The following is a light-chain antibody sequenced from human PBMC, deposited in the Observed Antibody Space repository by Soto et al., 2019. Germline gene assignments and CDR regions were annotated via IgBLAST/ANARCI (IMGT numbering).Light chain of an antibody. CDR3: QQYGSSRT. CDR2: GAS. J-gene: IGKJ1*01. CDR1: HSVSSSY. Sequence: EIGLTQSPGTLSLSPGERATLSCRASHSVSSSYLAWYQQKPGQAPRLLIYGASSRATGIPDRFSGSGSGTDFTLTISRLEPEDLAVYYCQQYGSSRTFGKGTKVDSK. V-gene: IGKV3-20*01.